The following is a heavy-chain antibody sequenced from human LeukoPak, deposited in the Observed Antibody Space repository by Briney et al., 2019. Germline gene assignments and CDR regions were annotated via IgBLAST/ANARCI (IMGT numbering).Heavy chain of an antibody. D-gene: IGHD2-21*02. CDR1: GGSISSSSYF. Sequence: SETLSLTCTVSGGSISSSSYFWVWIRQPPGKGLEWIGYIYHSGSTYYNPSLKSRVTISVDRSKNQFSLKLSSVTAADTAVYYCARASLAYCGGDCYYYWYFDLWGRGTLVTVSS. V-gene: IGHV4-30-2*01. J-gene: IGHJ2*01. CDR3: ARASLAYCGGDCYYYWYFDL. CDR2: IYHSGST.